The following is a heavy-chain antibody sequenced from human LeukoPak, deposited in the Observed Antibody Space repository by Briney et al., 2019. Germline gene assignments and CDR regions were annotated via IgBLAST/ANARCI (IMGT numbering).Heavy chain of an antibody. CDR3: ASAYRNYGSGSYYNGFAP. J-gene: IGHJ5*02. V-gene: IGHV1-2*06. CDR1: GYTFTGYY. Sequence: GASVKVSCKASGYTFTGYYMHWVRQAPGQGLEWMGRINPNSGGTNYAQKFQGSVTMTRDTSINTAYMALRRLRSGDTAVYYCASAYRNYGSGSYYNGFAPWGQGTLVTVSS. D-gene: IGHD3-10*01. CDR2: INPNSGGT.